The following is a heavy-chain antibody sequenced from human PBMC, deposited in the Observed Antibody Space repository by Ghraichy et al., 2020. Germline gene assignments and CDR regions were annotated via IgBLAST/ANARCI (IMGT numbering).Heavy chain of an antibody. CDR2: IDRTGTTI. J-gene: IGHJ4*02. CDR1: GFTFSSYT. CDR3: ARDLNWAFDY. Sequence: GGSLRLSCEASGFTFSSYTMNWVRQAPGKGPEWLSYIDRTGTTIWYADSVKGRFTISRDNAKNSLHLQMDSLRAEDTAVYHCARDLNWAFDYWGQGALVTVSS. D-gene: IGHD7-27*01. V-gene: IGHV3-48*04.